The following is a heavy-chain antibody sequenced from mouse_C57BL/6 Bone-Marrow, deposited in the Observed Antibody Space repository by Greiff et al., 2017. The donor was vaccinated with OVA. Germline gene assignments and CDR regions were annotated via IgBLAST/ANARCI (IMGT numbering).Heavy chain of an antibody. Sequence: VQLQQSGAELVKPGASVKLSCTASGFNIKDYYMHGVWGGSEQGLEWIGRIEPEDGETKYAPKFQGNATITADTSSNTAYLQLSSLTSEDTAVYYCARGGLLRAMDYWGQGTSVTVSS. CDR2: IEPEDGET. CDR1: GFNIKDYY. CDR3: ARGGLLRAMDY. V-gene: IGHV14-2*01. J-gene: IGHJ4*01. D-gene: IGHD1-1*01.